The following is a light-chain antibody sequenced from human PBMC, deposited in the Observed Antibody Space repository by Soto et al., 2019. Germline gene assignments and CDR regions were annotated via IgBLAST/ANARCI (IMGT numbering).Light chain of an antibody. J-gene: IGLJ1*01. CDR3: QSYDSSLSGWV. CDR1: SSNIGAGYD. V-gene: IGLV1-40*01. Sequence: QSVLTQPPSVSGAPGQRVTISCTGSSSNIGAGYDVHWYQQLPGTAPKLLIYGNSNRPSGVPDRFSGSKSGTSPSLAITGLQAEDEADYYCQSYDSSLSGWVFGTGTKVTVL. CDR2: GNS.